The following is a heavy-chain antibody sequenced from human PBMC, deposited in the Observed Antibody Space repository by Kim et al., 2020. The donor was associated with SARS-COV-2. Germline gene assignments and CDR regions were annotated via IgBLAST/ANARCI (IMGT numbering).Heavy chain of an antibody. CDR1: GFTFSSYD. D-gene: IGHD3-10*01. V-gene: IGHV3-13*01. Sequence: GGSLRLSCAASGFTFSSYDMHWVRQATGKGLEWVSAIGTAGDTYYPGSVKGRFTISRENAKNSLYLQMNSLRAGDTAVYYCARAITMVRGVIIPYYYYGMDVWGQGTTVTVSS. J-gene: IGHJ6*02. CDR3: ARAITMVRGVIIPYYYYGMDV. CDR2: IGTAGDT.